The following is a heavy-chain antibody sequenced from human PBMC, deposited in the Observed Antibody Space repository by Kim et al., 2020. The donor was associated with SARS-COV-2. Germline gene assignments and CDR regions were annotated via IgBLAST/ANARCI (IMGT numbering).Heavy chain of an antibody. D-gene: IGHD3-3*01. Sequence: GGSLRLSCAASGFTFSNYGMHWVRQAPGKGLEWVAVISYDGSNKYYADSVKGRFTISRDNSKNTLYLQMNSLRAEDTAVYYCAKATRFLEWLPNRGTDYWGQGTLVTVSS. V-gene: IGHV3-30*18. CDR2: ISYDGSNK. CDR3: AKATRFLEWLPNRGTDY. CDR1: GFTFSNYG. J-gene: IGHJ4*02.